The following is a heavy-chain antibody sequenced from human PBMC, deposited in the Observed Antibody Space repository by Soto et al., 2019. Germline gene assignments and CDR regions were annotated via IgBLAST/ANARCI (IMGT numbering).Heavy chain of an antibody. V-gene: IGHV4-39*01. D-gene: IGHD2-21*02. CDR1: GGSISSSSYF. CDR2: IYYSGST. J-gene: IGHJ5*02. CDR3: ARHPSDFWCDP. Sequence: QLQLQESGPGLVKPSETLSLTCSVSGGSISSSSYFWGWIRQPPGKGLEWIGSIYYSGSTYYTPSLTSRVTVSVDTSKNQFSLKLSSVTAADTAVYYCARHPSDFWCDPWGQGTLVTVSS.